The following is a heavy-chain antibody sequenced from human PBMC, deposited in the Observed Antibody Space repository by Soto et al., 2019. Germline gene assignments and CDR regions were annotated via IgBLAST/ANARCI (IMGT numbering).Heavy chain of an antibody. V-gene: IGHV3-7*01. CDR1: GFTFSSYW. J-gene: IGHJ4*02. Sequence: GGSLRLSCAASGFTFSSYWMSWVRQVPGKGLEWVANIKVDGSEKYCVDSVKGRFTISRDNAKNSLYLQMHSLRAEDTAVYYCARGAWYFVYWGQGALVTVSS. CDR3: ARGAWYFVY. CDR2: IKVDGSEK.